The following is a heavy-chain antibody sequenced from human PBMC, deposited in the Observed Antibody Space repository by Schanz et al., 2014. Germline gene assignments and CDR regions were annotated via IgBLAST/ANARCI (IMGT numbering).Heavy chain of an antibody. Sequence: QVQMVESGGGVVQPGRSLRLSCAASGFAFSVYGMHWVRQAPGKGPEWVAFIWSDGSTKYYADSVKGRFTISRDNAKNSLYLQMNSLRAEDTAVYYCAREEGWCIAAAGPKHYYYGMDVWGQGTTVTVSS. J-gene: IGHJ6*02. CDR1: GFAFSVYG. CDR2: IWSDGSTK. CDR3: AREEGWCIAAAGPKHYYYGMDV. V-gene: IGHV3-33*01. D-gene: IGHD6-13*01.